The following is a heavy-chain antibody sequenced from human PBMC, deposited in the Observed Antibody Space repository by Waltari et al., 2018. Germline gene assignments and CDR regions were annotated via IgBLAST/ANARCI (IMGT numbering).Heavy chain of an antibody. Sequence: EVQLVESGGGLVKPGGSLRLSCAASGFTFSSYSMNWVRQAPGKGLEWVASISSSSSYIDYADSVKGRFTISRDNAKNSLYLQMNSLRAEDTAVYYCAREKGGMDVWGQGTTVTVSS. J-gene: IGHJ6*02. CDR1: GFTFSSYS. CDR3: AREKGGMDV. CDR2: ISSSSSYI. V-gene: IGHV3-21*01.